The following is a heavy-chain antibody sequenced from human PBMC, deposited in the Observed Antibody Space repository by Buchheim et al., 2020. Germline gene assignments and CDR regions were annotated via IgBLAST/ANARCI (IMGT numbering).Heavy chain of an antibody. Sequence: QVQLVESGGGVVQPGRSLRLSCAASGFTFSSYGMHWVRQAPGKGLEWVAVIWYDGSNKYYADSVKGRFTISRDNSKNTLYLQMNSLRAEDTAVYYCARDYLPYDILTGYLYWGQGTL. CDR3: ARDYLPYDILTGYLY. CDR2: IWYDGSNK. J-gene: IGHJ4*02. D-gene: IGHD3-9*01. CDR1: GFTFSSYG. V-gene: IGHV3-33*01.